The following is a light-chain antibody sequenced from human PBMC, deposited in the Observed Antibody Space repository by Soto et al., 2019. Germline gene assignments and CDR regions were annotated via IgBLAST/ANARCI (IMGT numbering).Light chain of an antibody. CDR1: QSISIY. Sequence: DSQMTQSPSSLSASVGDRVTITCRASQSISIYLNWYQQKPGKAPKVLIYAASSLQSGVPPRFSGSGSGTDFTLTISSLQPEDFATYFCQQSYNIPRATFGQGTKVDIK. V-gene: IGKV1-39*01. CDR3: QQSYNIPRAT. J-gene: IGKJ1*01. CDR2: AAS.